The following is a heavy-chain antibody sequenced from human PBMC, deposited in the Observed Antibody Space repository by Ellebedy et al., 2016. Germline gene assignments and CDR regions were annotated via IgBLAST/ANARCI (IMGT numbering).Heavy chain of an antibody. CDR1: GYRFTNYL. CDR3: ASVDFSTGHDSHHDC. V-gene: IGHV1-2*02. D-gene: IGHD2-8*02. Sequence: ASVKVSXXASGYRFTNYLLHWVRQAPGQGLEWMGWINPNTGDTNAALKFQDRVTMTRDTSINTGYLELSRLRSDDTAMYFCASVDFSTGHDSHHDCWGQGTLVTVSS. CDR2: INPNTGDT. J-gene: IGHJ5*01.